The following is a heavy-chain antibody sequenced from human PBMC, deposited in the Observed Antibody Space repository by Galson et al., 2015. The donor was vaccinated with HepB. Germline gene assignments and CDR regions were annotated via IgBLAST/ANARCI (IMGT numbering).Heavy chain of an antibody. J-gene: IGHJ6*02. CDR3: ARDVGIRGGLDV. CDR1: GFPFSTYT. D-gene: IGHD2-15*01. V-gene: IGHV3-21*01. Sequence: SLRLSCAASGFPFSTYTINWVRQAPGKGLEWVSSTGSGSANIYYADSVKGRFTIARDNAKNSLYLQMNSLRVDDTAVYYCARDVGIRGGLDVWGQGTTVIDSS. CDR2: TGSGSANI.